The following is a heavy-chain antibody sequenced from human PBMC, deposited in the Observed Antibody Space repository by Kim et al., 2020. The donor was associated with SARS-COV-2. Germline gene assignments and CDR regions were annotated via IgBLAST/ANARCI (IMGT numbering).Heavy chain of an antibody. Sequence: ASVKVSCKASGYTFTGYYMHWVRQAPGQGLEWMGRINPNSGGTNYAQKFQGRVTMTRDTSISTAYMELSRLRSDDTAVYYCARVVPPYSSEEIDYWGQGTLVTVSS. J-gene: IGHJ4*02. CDR1: GYTFTGYY. CDR2: INPNSGGT. CDR3: ARVVPPYSSEEIDY. D-gene: IGHD6-19*01. V-gene: IGHV1-2*06.